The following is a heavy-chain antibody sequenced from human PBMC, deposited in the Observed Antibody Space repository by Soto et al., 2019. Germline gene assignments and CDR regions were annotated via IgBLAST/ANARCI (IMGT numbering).Heavy chain of an antibody. Sequence: GGSLRLSCAASGFTFSSYSMNWVRQAPGKGLEWVSSISSSSSYIYYADSVKGRFTISRDNAKNSLYLQMNSLRAEDTAVYYCARDRYSSGWTDQDYYYGMDVWGQGTTVTAP. CDR1: GFTFSSYS. V-gene: IGHV3-21*01. J-gene: IGHJ6*02. D-gene: IGHD6-19*01. CDR2: ISSSSSYI. CDR3: ARDRYSSGWTDQDYYYGMDV.